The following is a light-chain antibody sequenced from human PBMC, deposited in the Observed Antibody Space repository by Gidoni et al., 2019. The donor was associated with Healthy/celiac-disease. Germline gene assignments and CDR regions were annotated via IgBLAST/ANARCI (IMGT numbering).Light chain of an antibody. V-gene: IGKV4-1*01. CDR1: QSVLYSSNNKNY. CDR3: QQYYSTPCS. CDR2: WAS. J-gene: IGKJ2*04. Sequence: DIVMTQSPDSLAVSLGERATINCKSSQSVLYSSNNKNYLAWYQQKPGQPPKLLICWASTRESGVPDRFSGSGSGTDFTLTISSLQAEDVAVYYCQQYYSTPCSFGQGTKLEIK.